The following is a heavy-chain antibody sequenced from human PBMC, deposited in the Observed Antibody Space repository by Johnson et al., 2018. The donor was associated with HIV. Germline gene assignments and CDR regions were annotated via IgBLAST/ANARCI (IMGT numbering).Heavy chain of an antibody. V-gene: IGHV3-30*04. CDR1: GFTFSSYA. D-gene: IGHD1-7*01. CDR3: AKGRSGTTASIDAFDI. J-gene: IGHJ3*02. Sequence: QVQLVESGGGLVQPGGSLRLSCAASGFTFSSYAMHWVRQAPGKGLEWVAVISYDGSEKLFADSVKGRFTISRDNSKNTLYLQMKSLRAEDTAVYYCAKGRSGTTASIDAFDIWGQGTMVTVSS. CDR2: ISYDGSEK.